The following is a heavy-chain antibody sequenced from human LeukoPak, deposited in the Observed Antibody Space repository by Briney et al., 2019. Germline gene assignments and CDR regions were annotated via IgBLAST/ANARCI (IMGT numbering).Heavy chain of an antibody. D-gene: IGHD4-11*01. Sequence: GGSLRLSCAASGFTFNSYCMHWVRQAPGKGLEWVAVISFDGSNKFYADSVKGRFTISRDHSKNTLYLQMINLRAEDTAVYYCAKRANDYRNLGGHFDYWGQRTLVTVSS. J-gene: IGHJ4*02. CDR3: AKRANDYRNLGGHFDY. CDR1: GFTFNSYC. V-gene: IGHV3-30*18. CDR2: ISFDGSNK.